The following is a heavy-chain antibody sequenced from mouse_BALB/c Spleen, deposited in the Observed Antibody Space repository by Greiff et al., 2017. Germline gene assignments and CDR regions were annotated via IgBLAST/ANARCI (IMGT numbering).Heavy chain of an antibody. D-gene: IGHD2-3*01. CDR1: GFSLTSYG. CDR3: ARKYDGFAY. Sequence: VHLVESGPGLVQPSQSLSITCTVSGFSLTSYGVHWVRQSPGKGLAWLGVIWSGGSTDYNAAFISRLSISKDNSKSQVFFKMNSLQANDTAIYYCARKYDGFAYWGQGTLVTVSA. CDR2: IWSGGST. V-gene: IGHV2-2*02. J-gene: IGHJ3*01.